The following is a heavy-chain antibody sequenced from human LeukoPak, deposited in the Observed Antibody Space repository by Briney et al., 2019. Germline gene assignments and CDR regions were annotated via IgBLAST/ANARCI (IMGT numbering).Heavy chain of an antibody. J-gene: IGHJ3*02. Sequence: SETLSLTCAVYGGPFSGYYRSWIRQPPGKGLEWIGEINHSGSTNYNPSLKSRVTISVDTSKNQFSLKLSSVTAADTAVYYCAREDSRTFDIWGQGTMVAVSS. CDR2: INHSGST. V-gene: IGHV4-34*01. D-gene: IGHD6-13*01. CDR3: AREDSRTFDI. CDR1: GGPFSGYY.